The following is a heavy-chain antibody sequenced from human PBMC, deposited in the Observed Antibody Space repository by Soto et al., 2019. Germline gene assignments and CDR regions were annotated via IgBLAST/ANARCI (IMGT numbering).Heavy chain of an antibody. J-gene: IGHJ4*02. D-gene: IGHD3-3*01. CDR3: ASDRLTKYGEGHLYYFDY. CDR1: GDTITSFS. V-gene: IGHV4-4*07. CDR2: ISTTGNT. Sequence: PSETLSLTCTVSGDTITSFSWNWIRQSAGKGLEWIGRISTTGNTHYNPSLESRVTMSLDTSKNQFSLKLSSVTAADTAVYYCASDRLTKYGEGHLYYFDYWGQGALVTVSS.